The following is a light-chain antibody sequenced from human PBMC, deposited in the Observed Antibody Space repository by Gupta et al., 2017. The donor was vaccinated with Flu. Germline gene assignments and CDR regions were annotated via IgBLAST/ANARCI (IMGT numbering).Light chain of an antibody. J-gene: IGKJ5*01. CDR3: HHYCTYPIT. Sequence: GGRVTITCLSSQRISSWLAWYQLKPGKAPKLLSDMASSLHRVDPSGFSSSGSLTEFTLTIIILQPDDVSAYYFHHYCTYPITFGQGTRLEMK. CDR2: MAS. V-gene: IGKV1-5*03. CDR1: QRISSW.